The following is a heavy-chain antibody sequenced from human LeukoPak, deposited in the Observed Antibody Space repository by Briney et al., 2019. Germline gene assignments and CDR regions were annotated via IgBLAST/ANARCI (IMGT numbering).Heavy chain of an antibody. CDR2: INYSGST. Sequence: SETLSLTCAVYGGSFSGYYWSWIRQPPGKGLEWIGEINYSGSTKYNPSLKSRLTIAVDTCKNQFSLKLSSVTAADTAVYYCARARGDSSGYYYTDAFDIWGQGTMVTVSS. J-gene: IGHJ3*02. V-gene: IGHV4-34*01. D-gene: IGHD3-22*01. CDR3: ARARGDSSGYYYTDAFDI. CDR1: GGSFSGYY.